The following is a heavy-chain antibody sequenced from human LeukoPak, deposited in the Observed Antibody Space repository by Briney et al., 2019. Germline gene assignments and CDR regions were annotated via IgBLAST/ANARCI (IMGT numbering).Heavy chain of an antibody. CDR2: INSDGSST. V-gene: IGHV3-74*01. Sequence: GGSVSLSGTASGLTFSSYWIHRVPQAPGKGLVGVSRINSDGSSTGYADSVKGRFTLSRDNAKNTLYLLMNSLRAEDTAVYYCARDPGVADSYYSHYGMDVWGQGTTVTVSS. CDR1: GLTFSSYW. CDR3: ARDPGVADSYYSHYGMDV. J-gene: IGHJ6*02. D-gene: IGHD5-18*01.